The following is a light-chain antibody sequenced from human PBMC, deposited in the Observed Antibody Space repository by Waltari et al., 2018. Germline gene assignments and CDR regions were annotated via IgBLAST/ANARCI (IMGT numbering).Light chain of an antibody. Sequence: DIQMTQSPSPLSASVGDRVTITCRASQIISNWLAWYQQQPGKAPILLIYKASILKSGVPSRFSGSGSGTQFTLTISSLQPGDFATYYCQQYNTYSSFGQGTKLEIK. CDR2: KAS. V-gene: IGKV1-5*03. CDR3: QQYNTYSS. CDR1: QIISNW. J-gene: IGKJ2*01.